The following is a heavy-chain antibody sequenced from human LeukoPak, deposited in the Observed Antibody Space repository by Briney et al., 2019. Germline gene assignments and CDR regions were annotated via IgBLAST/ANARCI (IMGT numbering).Heavy chain of an antibody. D-gene: IGHD1-7*01. CDR2: TSFDGGAK. J-gene: IGHJ4*02. Sequence: GGSLRLSCAASGFTFSSYSMQWVRQAPGEGLEWVAVTSFDGGAKFYADSVKGRFTISRDNSQNTLFLQMNSLRIEDTAVYYCAKTNWNYAYFDYWGQGTLVTVSS. V-gene: IGHV3-30*04. CDR3: AKTNWNYAYFDY. CDR1: GFTFSSYS.